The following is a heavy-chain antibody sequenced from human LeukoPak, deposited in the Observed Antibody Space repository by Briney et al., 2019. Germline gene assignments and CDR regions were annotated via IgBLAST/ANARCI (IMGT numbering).Heavy chain of an antibody. CDR2: ISYDGTDK. J-gene: IGHJ3*02. CDR1: GFTFSSYI. CDR3: ARGSFGAGVGATMDDACDI. V-gene: IGHV3-30*04. D-gene: IGHD1-26*01. Sequence: GGSLRLSCAASGFTFSSYIIHRVRQAPGKGLEWVAVISYDGTDKYYADSVKGRFTISRDNSKNTLYVQMNSLRAEDTAVYYCARGSFGAGVGATMDDACDIWGQGTMVTVSS.